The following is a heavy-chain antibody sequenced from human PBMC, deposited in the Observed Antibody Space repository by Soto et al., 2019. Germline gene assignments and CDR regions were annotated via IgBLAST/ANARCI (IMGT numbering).Heavy chain of an antibody. CDR3: ARGLASGDY. V-gene: IGHV1-46*01. CDR1: GYTFTNFY. J-gene: IGHJ4*02. CDR2: VNPNGGST. Sequence: QVQLVQSGAEVKEPGASVKISCKGSGYTFTNFYIHWVRQAPGQGLEWMGIVNPNGGSTNYAQNFKGRITISRDTSTCTVYMDLSSLRSEDTAVYYCARGLASGDYWGQGTLVTVSS. D-gene: IGHD6-6*01.